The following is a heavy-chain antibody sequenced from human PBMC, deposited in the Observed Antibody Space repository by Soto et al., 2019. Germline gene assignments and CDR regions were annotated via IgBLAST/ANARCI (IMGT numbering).Heavy chain of an antibody. D-gene: IGHD1-26*01. V-gene: IGHV1-69*04. CDR3: ARDAPVDSGNHGSLFDS. CDR1: VGTFTSYA. Sequence: QVQLVQSGSAVKTPGSSVRVSCKASVGTFTSYAISWVRQAPGQGLAWMGRTIPLLGVAKYAQNLQGRVTINADISTSTAYMDLRSLRSEDTALYYCARDAPVDSGNHGSLFDSRGQGTLGNVAA. J-gene: IGHJ4*02. CDR2: TIPLLGVA.